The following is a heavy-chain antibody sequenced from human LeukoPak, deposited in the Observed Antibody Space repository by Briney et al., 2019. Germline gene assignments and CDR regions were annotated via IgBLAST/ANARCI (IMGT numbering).Heavy chain of an antibody. V-gene: IGHV3-20*04. CDR2: INWNGGST. J-gene: IGHJ4*02. CDR1: GFTFDDYG. D-gene: IGHD3-9*01. Sequence: GGSLRLSCAASGFTFDDYGMSWVRQAPGKGLEWVSGINWNGGSTGYADSVKGRFTISRDNAKNSLYLQMNSLRAEDTALYYCARGSPVLGARRYFDWLSKYYFDYWGQGTLVTVSS. CDR3: ARGSPVLGARRYFDWLSKYYFDY.